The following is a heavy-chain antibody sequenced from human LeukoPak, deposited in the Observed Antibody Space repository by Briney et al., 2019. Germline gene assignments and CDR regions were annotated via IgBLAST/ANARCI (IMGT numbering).Heavy chain of an antibody. CDR2: IRRDGSKK. CDR1: GFTFSSYC. V-gene: IGHV3-30*02. CDR3: AKAWDIVVVPAAADY. J-gene: IGHJ4*02. D-gene: IGHD2-2*01. Sequence: GGSLRISSTASGFTFSSYCMHWVHQAPGKRLEWVAFIRRDGSKKYYGDSVKGRFTISRDNSKNMLYLQMNSLRAEDAAVYYCAKAWDIVVVPAAADYWGQGTLVTVSS.